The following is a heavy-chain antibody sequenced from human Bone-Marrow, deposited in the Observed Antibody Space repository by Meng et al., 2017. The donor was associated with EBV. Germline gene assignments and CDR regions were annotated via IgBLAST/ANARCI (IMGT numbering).Heavy chain of an antibody. CDR1: GGSISSGDYS. V-gene: IGHV4-30-2*01. J-gene: IGHJ4*02. CDR2: IYHSGST. Sequence: LQLPESGSGLVKPSQTLSLTCAVSGGSISSGDYSWSWIRQPPGKGLEWIGNIYHSGSTFYNSSLNSRVTISVDRSKNQFSLKLTSVTAADTAVYYCARGNTFPEYYFGYWGQGTLVTVFS. D-gene: IGHD2/OR15-2a*01. CDR3: ARGNTFPEYYFGY.